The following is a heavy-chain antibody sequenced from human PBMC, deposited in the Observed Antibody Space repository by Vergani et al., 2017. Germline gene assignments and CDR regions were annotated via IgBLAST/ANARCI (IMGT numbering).Heavy chain of an antibody. V-gene: IGHV4-34*01. CDR3: ARFNPYNWNQDYYYYGMDV. Sequence: QVQLQQWGAGLLKPSETLSLTCAVYGGSFSGYYWSWIRQPPGKGLEWIGEINHSGSTNYNPSLKSRVTISVDPSKNQFSLKLSSVTAADTAVYYCARFNPYNWNQDYYYYGMDVWGQGTTVTVSS. J-gene: IGHJ6*02. CDR2: INHSGST. D-gene: IGHD1-20*01. CDR1: GGSFSGYY.